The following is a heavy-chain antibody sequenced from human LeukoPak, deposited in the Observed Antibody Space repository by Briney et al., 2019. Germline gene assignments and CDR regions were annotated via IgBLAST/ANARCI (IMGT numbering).Heavy chain of an antibody. CDR1: GYTFTSYG. J-gene: IGHJ4*02. Sequence: GASVTVSCKASGYTFTSYGISWVRQAPGQGLEWMGWISAYNGNTNYAQKLQGRVTMTTDTSTSTAYMELRSLRSDDTAVYYCARDPTAFVVVPAHFDYWGQGTLVTVSS. V-gene: IGHV1-18*01. D-gene: IGHD2-2*01. CDR3: ARDPTAFVVVPAHFDY. CDR2: ISAYNGNT.